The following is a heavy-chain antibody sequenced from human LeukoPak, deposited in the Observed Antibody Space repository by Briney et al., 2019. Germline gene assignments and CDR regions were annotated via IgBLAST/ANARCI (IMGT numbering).Heavy chain of an antibody. D-gene: IGHD3-9*01. J-gene: IGHJ4*02. Sequence: ASVKVSCKASGYTFSGYYMHWVRQAPGQGLEWMGWINPKSGGTNEARKFHDRVTMTRDTSIRTAYMEVSRLTSDDTAVYYWARSPDILTGENFDYWGQGTLVTVSS. CDR1: GYTFSGYY. V-gene: IGHV1-2*02. CDR3: ARSPDILTGENFDY. CDR2: INPKSGGT.